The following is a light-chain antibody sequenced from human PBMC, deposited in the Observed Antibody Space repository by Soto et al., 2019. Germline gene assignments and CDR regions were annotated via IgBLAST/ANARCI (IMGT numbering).Light chain of an antibody. V-gene: IGKV3-11*01. CDR3: QLRRDWPPSIT. CDR2: AET. Sequence: EIVLTQSPATLSLSPGERATLSCRASQSVRGSLAWYQQRPGQAPRLLIYAETYRSTGIPARFSGRGSGTDFALSISGLEPADLAIYYCQLRRDWPPSITCGQGTRLEI. J-gene: IGKJ5*01. CDR1: QSVRGS.